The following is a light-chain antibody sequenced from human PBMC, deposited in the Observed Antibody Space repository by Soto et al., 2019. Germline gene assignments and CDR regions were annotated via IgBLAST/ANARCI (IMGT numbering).Light chain of an antibody. CDR1: SSDVGAFNY. CDR3: CSYAGSSVYV. V-gene: IGLV2-23*02. CDR2: EVI. J-gene: IGLJ1*01. Sequence: QSVLTQPASVSGSPGQSITISCTGTSSDVGAFNYVSWYQHHPGKAPKLIIYEVIKRPSGVSNPFSGSKSGNTASLTISGLQAEDEADYYCCSYAGSSVYVFGTETKVTVL.